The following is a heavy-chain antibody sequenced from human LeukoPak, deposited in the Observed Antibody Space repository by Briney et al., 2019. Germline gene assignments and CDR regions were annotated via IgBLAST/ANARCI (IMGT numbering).Heavy chain of an antibody. V-gene: IGHV3-11*04. CDR3: ASSGWYGYFDY. CDR2: ISGSGSTI. CDR1: GFTFSDYY. J-gene: IGHJ4*02. D-gene: IGHD6-19*01. Sequence: SGGSLRLSCAASGFTFSDYYMSWIRQAPGKGLEWVSYISGSGSTIYYADSVKGRFTISRDNAKNSLYLQMNSLRAEDTAVYYCASSGWYGYFDYWGQGTLVTVSS.